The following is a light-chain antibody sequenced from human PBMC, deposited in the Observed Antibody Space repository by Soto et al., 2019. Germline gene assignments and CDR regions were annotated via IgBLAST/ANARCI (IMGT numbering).Light chain of an antibody. CDR2: GDS. J-gene: IGLJ1*01. CDR1: SSNIGAGYD. Sequence: QSALTQPPSVSGAPGQRVTISCTGSSSNIGAGYDVHWYQQLPGTAPKLLIFGDSNRPSGVPDRFSGSKSVTSASLTITGLQAEDEADYYCQSYDSSLTRVFGTGTKVTVL. V-gene: IGLV1-40*01. CDR3: QSYDSSLTRV.